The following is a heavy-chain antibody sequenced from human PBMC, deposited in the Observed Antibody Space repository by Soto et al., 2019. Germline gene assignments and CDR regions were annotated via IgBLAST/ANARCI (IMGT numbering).Heavy chain of an antibody. Sequence: GGSLRLSCAAPGFIFSAHSLTWVRQGPVKGLEWVSTIGTTGTTYYADSVKGRFSISRDNSKSTVYLQMNSLRAEDTAVYYCVGCSGGTCRYNGFDPWGQGTLVTVSS. CDR1: GFIFSAHS. CDR3: VGCSGGTCRYNGFDP. V-gene: IGHV3-23*01. D-gene: IGHD2-15*01. CDR2: IGTTGTT. J-gene: IGHJ5*02.